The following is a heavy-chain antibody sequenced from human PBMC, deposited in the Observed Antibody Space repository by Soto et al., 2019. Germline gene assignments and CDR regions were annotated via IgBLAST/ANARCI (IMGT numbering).Heavy chain of an antibody. CDR2: IIPIFGTA. D-gene: IGHD2-15*01. V-gene: IGHV1-69*13. Sequence: WASVKVSCKASGGTFSSYAISWVRQAPGQGLEWMGGIIPIFGTANYAQKFQGRVTITADESTSTAYMELSSLRSEDTAVYYCARDLRLASRGYFDYWGQGTQVTVSS. CDR1: GGTFSSYA. J-gene: IGHJ4*02. CDR3: ARDLRLASRGYFDY.